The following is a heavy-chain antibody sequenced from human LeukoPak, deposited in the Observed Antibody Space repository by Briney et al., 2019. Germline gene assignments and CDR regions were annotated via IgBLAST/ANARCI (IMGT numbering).Heavy chain of an antibody. CDR1: GFTFSSYA. Sequence: GGSLRLSCAAAGFTFSSYAMHWVRQAPGKGLEWVAVISYEGSNKYYADSVKGRFTISRDNSKNTLYLQMNSLRAEDTAVYYCASDYDILTGYSITSGFDYWGQGTLVTVSS. CDR3: ASDYDILTGYSITSGFDY. D-gene: IGHD3-9*01. CDR2: ISYEGSNK. J-gene: IGHJ4*02. V-gene: IGHV3-30*04.